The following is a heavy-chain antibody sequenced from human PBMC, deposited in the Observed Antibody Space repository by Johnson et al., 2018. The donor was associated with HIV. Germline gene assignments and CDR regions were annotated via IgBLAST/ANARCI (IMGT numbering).Heavy chain of an antibody. CDR3: ARPIARGASNI. CDR2: IRYHASNT. Sequence: VQPVESGGGLVKPGGSLRLSCAASPFTFSAYYMRWIRPAPGQGLERVSFIRYHASNTYYADSLKGRFTISRDNAKNLLYLQMNSLRVEDTAVYYCARPIARGASNIWGQGTMVTVSS. V-gene: IGHV3-11*01. D-gene: IGHD1-26*01. J-gene: IGHJ3*02. CDR1: PFTFSAYY.